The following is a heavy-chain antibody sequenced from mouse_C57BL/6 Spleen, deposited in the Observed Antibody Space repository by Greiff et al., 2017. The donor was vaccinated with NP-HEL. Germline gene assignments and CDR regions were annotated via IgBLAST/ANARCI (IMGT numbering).Heavy chain of an antibody. D-gene: IGHD2-3*01. CDR1: GFTFSDYG. Sequence: EVKLVESGGGLVKPGGSLKLSCAASGFTFSDYGMHWVRQAPEKGLEWVAYISSGSSTIYYADTVKGRFTISRDNAKNTLFLQMTSLRSEDTAMYYCAIDGYSPFDYWGQGTTLTVSS. V-gene: IGHV5-17*01. CDR3: AIDGYSPFDY. J-gene: IGHJ2*01. CDR2: ISSGSSTI.